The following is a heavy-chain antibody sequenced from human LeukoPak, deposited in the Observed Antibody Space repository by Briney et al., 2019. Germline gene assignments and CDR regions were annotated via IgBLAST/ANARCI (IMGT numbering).Heavy chain of an antibody. D-gene: IGHD6-6*01. J-gene: IGHJ3*02. CDR2: INHSGST. V-gene: IGHV4-34*01. Sequence: SETLSLTCAVYGGSFSGYYWSWIRQPPGKGLEWIGEINHSGSTNYNPSLKSRVTISVDTSKNQFSLKLSSVTAADTAVYYCARLRVSSIAARPQGGAFDIWGQGTMVTVSS. CDR3: ARLRVSSIAARPQGGAFDI. CDR1: GGSFSGYY.